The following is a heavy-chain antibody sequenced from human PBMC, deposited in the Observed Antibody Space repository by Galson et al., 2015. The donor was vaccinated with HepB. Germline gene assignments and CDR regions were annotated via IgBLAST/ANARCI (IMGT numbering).Heavy chain of an antibody. V-gene: IGHV3-21*01. Sequence: SLRLSCAGSGFTFNSIYWVRQAPGKGLEWVSSISRASGLIYYADSVKGRFTISRDNGKNSVYLQMNSLQAEDTAVYYCSTWGFWGQGTLVTVSS. D-gene: IGHD3-16*01. CDR1: GFTFNS. J-gene: IGHJ4*02. CDR3: STWGF. CDR2: ISRASGLI.